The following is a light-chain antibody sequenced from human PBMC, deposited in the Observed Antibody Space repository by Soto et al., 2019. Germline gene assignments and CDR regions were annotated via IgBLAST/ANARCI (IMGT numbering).Light chain of an antibody. CDR2: GAS. CDR1: QSVSSN. CDR3: QQYNNWPPT. Sequence: EIVMTQSPATLSVSPGERATLSCRASQSVSSNLAWYQQKPGQAPRLLLYGASTRATGIPARFSGIRSATDFTPTISSLQSEDFALYYCQQYNNWPPTFGQGTRLEIK. J-gene: IGKJ5*01. V-gene: IGKV3-15*01.